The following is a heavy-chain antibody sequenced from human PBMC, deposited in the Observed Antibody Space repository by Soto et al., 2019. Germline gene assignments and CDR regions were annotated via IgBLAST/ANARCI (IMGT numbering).Heavy chain of an antibody. CDR2: IYYSGST. Sequence: SETLSLTCTVSGGSISSYYWSWIRQPPGKGLEWIGYIYYSGSTNYNPSLKSRVTISVDTSKNQFSLKLSSVTAADTAVYYCARHESAAAAPPGYWGQGALVTVSS. CDR3: ARHESAAAAPPGY. D-gene: IGHD6-13*01. J-gene: IGHJ4*02. CDR1: GGSISSYY. V-gene: IGHV4-59*08.